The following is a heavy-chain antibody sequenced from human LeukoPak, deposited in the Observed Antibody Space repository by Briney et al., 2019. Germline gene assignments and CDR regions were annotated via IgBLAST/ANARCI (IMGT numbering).Heavy chain of an antibody. Sequence: GGSLRLSCAASGFTFSSYGMHWVRQAPGKGLEWVAVIWYDGSNKYYADSVKGRFTISRDNSKNTLYLQMNSLRAEDTAVYYCARVERWLSADYWGQGTLVTVSS. D-gene: IGHD5-24*01. J-gene: IGHJ4*02. V-gene: IGHV3-33*01. CDR1: GFTFSSYG. CDR2: IWYDGSNK. CDR3: ARVERWLSADY.